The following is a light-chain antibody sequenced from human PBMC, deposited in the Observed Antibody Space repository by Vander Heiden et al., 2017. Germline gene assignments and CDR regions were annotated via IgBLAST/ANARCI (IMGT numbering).Light chain of an antibody. J-gene: IGKJ2*01. CDR1: QSLVYSDGNTY. CDR3: MQGTHWPYA. CDR2: KVS. Sequence: DAVMTQSPLSLPVTLGQPASISCRSSQSLVYSDGNTYLNWFHQRPGQSPRRLIYKVSNRDSGVPDRFSGSVSGTDFILRISRVEAGDVGVYYCMQGTHWPYAFGQGTNLEIK. V-gene: IGKV2-30*01.